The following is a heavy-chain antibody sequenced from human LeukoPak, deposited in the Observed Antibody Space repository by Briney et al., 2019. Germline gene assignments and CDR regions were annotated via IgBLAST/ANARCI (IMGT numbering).Heavy chain of an antibody. J-gene: IGHJ4*02. CDR2: ISYDGSNK. Sequence: GGSLRLSCAASGFTFSSYAMHWVRQAPGKGLEWVAVISYDGSNKYYADSVKGRFTISRDNSKNTLYLQMNSLRAEDTAVYYCARDALSGTVVTPNFDYWAREPWSPSPQ. CDR3: ARDALSGTVVTPNFDY. V-gene: IGHV3-30-3*01. CDR1: GFTFSSYA. D-gene: IGHD4-23*01.